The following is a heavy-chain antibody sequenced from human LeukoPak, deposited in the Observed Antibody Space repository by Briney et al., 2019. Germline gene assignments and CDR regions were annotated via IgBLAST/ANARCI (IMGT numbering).Heavy chain of an antibody. CDR2: MNPNSCNT. Sequence: GSSDTVSYTPSLYIFSNYDIIWPRQATPQGLEWMGWMNPNSCNTGYPQKLQGRVTMTRDNSIIPAHMEVSSLRSEATAVYDWARSKGSLEGNWLDLWGQGTLVTVSS. V-gene: IGHV1-8*01. CDR3: ARSKGSLEGNWLDL. J-gene: IGHJ5*02. CDR1: LYIFSNYD. D-gene: IGHD5-24*01.